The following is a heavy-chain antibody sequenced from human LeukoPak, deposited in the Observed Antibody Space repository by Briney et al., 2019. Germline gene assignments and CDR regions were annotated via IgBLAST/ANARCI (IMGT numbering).Heavy chain of an antibody. CDR1: GGSISSNNW. D-gene: IGHD1-1*01. J-gene: IGHJ4*02. CDR2: IYHSGSP. CDR3: GGVNINNWHSCDY. V-gene: IGHV4-4*02. Sequence: SETLSLTCAVSGGSISSNNWWGWVRQPPGKGLEWIGEIYHSGSPNYNPSLKSRVTISVGKSRNHFSLNLSSVTAADTAVYYCGGVNINNWHSCDYWGQGTLVTVSS.